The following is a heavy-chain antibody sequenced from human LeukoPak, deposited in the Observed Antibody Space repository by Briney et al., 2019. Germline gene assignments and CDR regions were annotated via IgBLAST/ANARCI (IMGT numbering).Heavy chain of an antibody. CDR3: AKTSDQLLYSKFDF. CDR2: IQNDGSFK. D-gene: IGHD2-2*02. J-gene: IGHJ4*02. Sequence: GGSLGLSCATSGFTFSFYGMHWVRQAPGKGLEWVAFIQNDGSFKFYADSVQGRFSISRDNSKNTLFLQMNSLRADDTAVYYCAKTSDQLLYSKFDFWGQGTLVTVSS. V-gene: IGHV3-30*02. CDR1: GFTFSFYG.